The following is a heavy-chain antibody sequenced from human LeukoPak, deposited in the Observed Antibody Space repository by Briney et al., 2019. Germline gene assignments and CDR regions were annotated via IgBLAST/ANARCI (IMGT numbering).Heavy chain of an antibody. Sequence: PSETLSLTCAVSGGSISSGGYSWSWIRQPPGKGLEWIGYIYHSGSTYYNPSLKSRVTISVDTSKNQFSLKLSSVTAADTAVYYCAEYSSSSLYYYYYMDVWGKGTTVTVSS. V-gene: IGHV4-30-2*01. CDR1: GGSISSGGYS. CDR2: IYHSGST. J-gene: IGHJ6*03. D-gene: IGHD6-6*01. CDR3: AEYSSSSLYYYYYMDV.